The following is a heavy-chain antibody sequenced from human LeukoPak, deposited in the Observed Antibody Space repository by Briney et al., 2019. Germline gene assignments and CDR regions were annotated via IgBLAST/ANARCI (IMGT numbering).Heavy chain of an antibody. D-gene: IGHD3-22*01. Sequence: ASVKVSCKASGYTFTSYGISWVRQAPGQGLEWMGWISAYNGNTNYAQKLQGRVTMTTDTSTSTAYMGLRSPRSDDTAVYYCARGSYYYDSSGYWYFDLWGRGTLVTVSS. V-gene: IGHV1-18*01. CDR2: ISAYNGNT. CDR3: ARGSYYYDSSGYWYFDL. J-gene: IGHJ2*01. CDR1: GYTFTSYG.